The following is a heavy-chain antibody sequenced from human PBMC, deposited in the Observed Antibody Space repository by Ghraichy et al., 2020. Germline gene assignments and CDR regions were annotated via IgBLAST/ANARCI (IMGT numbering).Heavy chain of an antibody. Sequence: SQTLSLTCTVSGGSVSSGSYYWSWIRQPPGKGLEWIGYIYYSGSTNYNPSLKSRVTISVDTSKNQFSLKLSSVTAADTAVYYCARAGVAAAGYYWGQGTLVTASS. V-gene: IGHV4-61*01. D-gene: IGHD6-13*01. CDR2: IYYSGST. J-gene: IGHJ4*02. CDR3: ARAGVAAAGYY. CDR1: GGSVSSGSYY.